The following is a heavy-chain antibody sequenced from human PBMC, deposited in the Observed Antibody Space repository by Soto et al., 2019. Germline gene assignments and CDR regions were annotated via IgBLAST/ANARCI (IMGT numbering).Heavy chain of an antibody. V-gene: IGHV4-34*01. CDR2: VNHGGSS. Sequence: WTWIRQSPGKGLEWIGEVNHGGSSNYIPSLKSRLTISVDTSKNQFSLKLSSVAAADTAVYYCARGIATKVLQTDEPGKYYFDSWCRGTLVTVSS. J-gene: IGHJ4*02. CDR3: ARGIATKVLQTDEPGKYYFDS. D-gene: IGHD5-12*01.